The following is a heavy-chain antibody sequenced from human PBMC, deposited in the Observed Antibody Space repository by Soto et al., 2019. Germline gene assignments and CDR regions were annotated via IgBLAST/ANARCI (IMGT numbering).Heavy chain of an antibody. V-gene: IGHV4-31*03. CDR2: IYYSGST. J-gene: IGHJ4*02. Sequence: TLSLTCTVSGGSISSGGYYWSWIRQHPGKGLEWIGYIYYSGSTYYNPSLKSRVTISVDTSKNQFSLKLSSVTAADTAVYYCARGGTFYEDYWGQGTLVTVSS. CDR3: ARGGTFYEDY. D-gene: IGHD3-22*01. CDR1: GGSISSGGYY.